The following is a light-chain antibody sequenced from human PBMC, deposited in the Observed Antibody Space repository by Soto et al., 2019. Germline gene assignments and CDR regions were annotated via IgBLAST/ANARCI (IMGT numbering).Light chain of an antibody. CDR1: QSVSSN. CDR2: GAS. Sequence: EIVMTQSPATLSVSPGERATLSCRASQSVSSNLAWYQQKPGQAPRLLIYGASTRATGIPARFSGSGSGTEFTLTISSLQPDDFATYYCQQYQGYSGTFGQGTKVDIK. CDR3: QQYQGYSGT. J-gene: IGKJ1*01. V-gene: IGKV3-15*01.